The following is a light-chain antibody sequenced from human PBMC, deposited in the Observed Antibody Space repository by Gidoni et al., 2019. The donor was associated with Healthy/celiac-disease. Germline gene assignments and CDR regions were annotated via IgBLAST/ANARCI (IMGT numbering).Light chain of an antibody. V-gene: IGKV1-39*01. J-gene: IGKJ2*01. Sequence: DIQMNPSPSSLSASVGDRVTITCRASQSISSYLTWYQQKPGKAPKLLIYAASSLQSGVPSRFSGSGSGTDFTLTISSLQPEDFATYYCQQSYSTPYTFGQGTKLEIK. CDR3: QQSYSTPYT. CDR2: AAS. CDR1: QSISSY.